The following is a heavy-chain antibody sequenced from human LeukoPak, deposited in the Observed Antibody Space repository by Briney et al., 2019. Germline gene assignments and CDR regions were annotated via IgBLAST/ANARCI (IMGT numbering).Heavy chain of an antibody. V-gene: IGHV5-51*01. Sequence: GESLKISCKGSGYSFTSYWIGWGRQMPGKGLEWMGIIYPGDSDTRYSPSFKGQVTISADKSISTAYPQWSSLKASDTDMYYCARSPLRYYYFDYWGQGTLVTVSS. CDR3: ARSPLRYYYFDY. CDR2: IYPGDSDT. J-gene: IGHJ4*02. CDR1: GYSFTSYW. D-gene: IGHD3-9*01.